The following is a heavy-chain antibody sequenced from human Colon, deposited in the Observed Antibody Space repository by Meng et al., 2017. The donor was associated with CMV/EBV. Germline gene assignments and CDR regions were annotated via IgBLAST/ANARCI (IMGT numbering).Heavy chain of an antibody. CDR3: ARGSGVYYYGMDV. Sequence: GESLKISCAASGFTFNDYYMSWIRQAPGKGLEWISYISSSSNTIHYADSMKGRFTISRDNAKNSLYLQMNSLRAEDTAVYYCARGSGVYYYGMDVWGQGTTVTVSS. CDR1: GFTFNDYY. J-gene: IGHJ6*02. CDR2: ISSSSNTI. D-gene: IGHD3-10*01. V-gene: IGHV3-11*01.